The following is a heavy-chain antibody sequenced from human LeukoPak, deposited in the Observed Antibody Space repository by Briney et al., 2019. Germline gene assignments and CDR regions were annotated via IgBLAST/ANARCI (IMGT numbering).Heavy chain of an antibody. J-gene: IGHJ5*02. CDR1: GGTFSSYA. Sequence: SVKVSCTASGGTFSSYAISWVRQAPGQGLEWMGGIIPIFGTANYARKFQGRVTITADESTSTAYMELSSLRSEDTAVYYCAANPPADIVVVPAALYNWFDPWGQGTLVTVSS. V-gene: IGHV1-69*13. D-gene: IGHD2-2*01. CDR2: IIPIFGTA. CDR3: AANPPADIVVVPAALYNWFDP.